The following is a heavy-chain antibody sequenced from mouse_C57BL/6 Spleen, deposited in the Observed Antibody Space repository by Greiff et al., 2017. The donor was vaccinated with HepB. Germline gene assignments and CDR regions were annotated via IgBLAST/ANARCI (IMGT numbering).Heavy chain of an antibody. Sequence: QVQLQQPGAELVKPGASVKLSCKASGYTFTSYWMQWVKQRPGQGLEWIGEIDPSDSYTNYNQKFKGKATLTVDTSSSTADMQRSSLTSEDSAVYYCATDGYYAMDDWGQGTSVTVSS. CDR3: ATDGYYAMDD. CDR1: GYTFTSYW. J-gene: IGHJ4*01. D-gene: IGHD2-3*01. CDR2: IDPSDSYT. V-gene: IGHV1-50*01.